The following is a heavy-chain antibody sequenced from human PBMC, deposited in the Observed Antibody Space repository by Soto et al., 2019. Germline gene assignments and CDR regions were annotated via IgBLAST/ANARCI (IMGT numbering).Heavy chain of an antibody. CDR1: GFTFSSYA. V-gene: IGHV3-23*01. D-gene: IGHD3-10*01. CDR3: AKDGDYYGSGSYPY. CDR2: ISGSGGST. Sequence: EVQLLESGGGLVQPGGSLRLSCAASGFTFSSYAMSWVRQAPGKGLEWVSAISGSGGSTYYADSVKGRFTISRDNSKNTLYLLMNILRAEDTAVYYCAKDGDYYGSGSYPYWGQGTLVTVSS. J-gene: IGHJ4*02.